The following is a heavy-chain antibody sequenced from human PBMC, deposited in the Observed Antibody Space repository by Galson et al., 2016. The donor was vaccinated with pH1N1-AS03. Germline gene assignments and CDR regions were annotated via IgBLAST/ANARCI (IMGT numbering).Heavy chain of an antibody. CDR2: ISSGNYK. V-gene: IGHV3-21*01. CDR3: ARSRSPDYYDSSTYRPDAFDI. Sequence: LRLSCAASGFTFSSYSMNWVRQAPGKGLEWVSSISSGNYKYYADSVKGRFTVSRDNAMNSLYLQMNSLRAEDTALYYCARSRSPDYYDSSTYRPDAFDIWGQGTMVTVSS. CDR1: GFTFSSYS. D-gene: IGHD3-22*01. J-gene: IGHJ3*02.